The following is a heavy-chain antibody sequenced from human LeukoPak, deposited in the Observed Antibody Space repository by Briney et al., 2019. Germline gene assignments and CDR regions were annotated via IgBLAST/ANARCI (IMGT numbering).Heavy chain of an antibody. J-gene: IGHJ1*01. CDR1: GFTFSSYA. V-gene: IGHV3-23*01. CDR2: IGGSGGTP. CDR3: AKPVSSYEFQH. D-gene: IGHD3-16*01. Sequence: GGSLRLSCAASGFTFSSYAMSWVRQAPGKGLDWVSAIGGSGGTPYYADSVKGRFTISRDKSKNTLYLQMNSLRAEDTAVYYCAKPVSSYEFQHWGQGTLVTVSS.